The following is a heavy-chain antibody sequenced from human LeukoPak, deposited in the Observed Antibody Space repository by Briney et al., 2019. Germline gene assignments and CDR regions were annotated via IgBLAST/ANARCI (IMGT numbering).Heavy chain of an antibody. CDR1: VFTSTGYG. CDR3: ARGGKSAFYYGKDV. Sequence: GGALRLSCAPSVFTSTGYGMHSVPEAPGKGLEWVASTWSDGNNKYYADSLKGRFTISRDKSKNTLYLQMNSLRAEDTAAYYCARGGKSAFYYGKDVWGQGTTVTVSS. J-gene: IGHJ6*02. CDR2: TWSDGNNK. D-gene: IGHD1-1*01. V-gene: IGHV3-33*01.